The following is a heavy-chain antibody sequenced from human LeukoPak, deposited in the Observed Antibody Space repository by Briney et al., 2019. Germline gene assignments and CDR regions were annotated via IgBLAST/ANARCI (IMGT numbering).Heavy chain of an antibody. D-gene: IGHD1-14*01. CDR3: ATSDHTHFDV. CDR2: FSGSGGST. Sequence: GGSLRLSCAASGFTFSSYAMSWVRQAPGKGLECISGFSGSGGSTYYADSVKGRFTIFRDNSKNTLYLQMNSLRAEDTAVYYCATSDHTHFDVWTQGTLVTVA. CDR1: GFTFSSYA. J-gene: IGHJ4*02. V-gene: IGHV3-23*01.